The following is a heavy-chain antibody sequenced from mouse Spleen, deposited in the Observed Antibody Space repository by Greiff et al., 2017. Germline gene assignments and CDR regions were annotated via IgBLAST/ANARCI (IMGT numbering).Heavy chain of an antibody. CDR2: INPSSGYT. D-gene: IGHD1-1*01. V-gene: IGHV1-4*01. J-gene: IGHJ2*01. CDR3: ARDYYYGSSPPFDY. Sequence: QVQLKESGAELARPGASVKMSCKASGYTFTSYTMHWVKQRPGQGLEWIGYINPSSGYTKYNQKFKDKATLTADKSSSTAYMQLSSLTSEDSAVYYCARDYYYGSSPPFDYWGQGTTLTVSS. CDR1: GYTFTSYT.